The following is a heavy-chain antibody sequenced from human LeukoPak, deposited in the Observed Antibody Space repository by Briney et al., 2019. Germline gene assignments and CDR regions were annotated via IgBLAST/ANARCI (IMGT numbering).Heavy chain of an antibody. Sequence: TSETLSLTCTVSGYSISSGYYWGWIRQPPGKGLEWIGSIYHSGSTYYNPSLKSRVTISVDTSKNQFSLKLSSVTAADTAVYYCARAYSNYVLGKQLPDYWGQGTLVTVSS. J-gene: IGHJ4*02. D-gene: IGHD4-11*01. V-gene: IGHV4-38-2*02. CDR2: IYHSGST. CDR1: GYSISSGYY. CDR3: ARAYSNYVLGKQLPDY.